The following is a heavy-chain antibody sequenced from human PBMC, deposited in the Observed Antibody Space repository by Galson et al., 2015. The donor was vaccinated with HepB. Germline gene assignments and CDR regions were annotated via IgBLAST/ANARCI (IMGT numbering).Heavy chain of an antibody. D-gene: IGHD3-16*01. V-gene: IGHV1-18*01. J-gene: IGHJ4*02. CDR1: GYTFTTYG. CDR2: ISTYNGNT. CDR3: ARGGMATRGGPTFDY. Sequence: SGYTFTTYGINWLRQAPGQGLEWMGRISTYNGNTNYAQKFQGRVTVTTDTSTNTAYMELRSLRSDDGAIYYCARGGMATRGGPTFDYWGQGTLVTVSS.